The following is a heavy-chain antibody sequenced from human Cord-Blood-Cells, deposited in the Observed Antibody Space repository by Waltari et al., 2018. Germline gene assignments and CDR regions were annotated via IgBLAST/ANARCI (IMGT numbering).Heavy chain of an antibody. Sequence: EVQLVESGGGLIQPGGSLRLSCAASGFTVSSNYMSWVRPAPGKGVEWVSVIYSGGSTYYADSVKGRFTISRDNSKNTLYLQMNSLRAEDTAVYYCARERREYYDSSGYYFDYWGQGTLVTVSS. CDR3: ARERREYYDSSGYYFDY. J-gene: IGHJ4*02. CDR2: IYSGGST. D-gene: IGHD3-22*01. V-gene: IGHV3-53*01. CDR1: GFTVSSNY.